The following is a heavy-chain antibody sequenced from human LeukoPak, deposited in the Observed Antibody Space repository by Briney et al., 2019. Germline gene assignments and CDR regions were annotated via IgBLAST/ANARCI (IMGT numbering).Heavy chain of an antibody. J-gene: IGHJ4*02. CDR3: AKRGVVIRVILVGFHKEAYYFDS. CDR2: ISGSGGGT. D-gene: IGHD3-22*01. V-gene: IGHV3-23*01. CDR1: GITLSSYG. Sequence: GGSLRLSCEVSGITLSSYGMSWVRQAPGKGLEWVAGISGSGGGTNYADSVKGRFTISRDNSKNTLYLQMNSLRAEDTAVYFCAKRGVVIRVILVGFHKEAYYFDSWGQGALVTVSS.